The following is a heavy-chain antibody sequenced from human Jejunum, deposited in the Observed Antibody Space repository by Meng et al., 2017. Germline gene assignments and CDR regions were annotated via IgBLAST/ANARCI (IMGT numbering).Heavy chain of an antibody. J-gene: IGHJ4*02. D-gene: IGHD2-21*01. CDR3: DRSPYCGSALPFFDY. V-gene: IGHV4-30-4*01. Sequence: SGQVLVKPSRPRSPTRISSGVSVNSPYYYCSFIGQPAQKGLVWIRYIYYSGNTYYNPSLKIRVSISVDTSTKQFSLKLTSVTAAYTAVYYCDRSPYCGSALPFFDYWGQGSLVTVSS. CDR1: GVSVNSPYYY. CDR2: IYYSGNT.